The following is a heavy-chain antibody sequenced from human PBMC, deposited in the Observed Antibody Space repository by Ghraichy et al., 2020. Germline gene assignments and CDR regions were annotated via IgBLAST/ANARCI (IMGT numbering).Heavy chain of an antibody. Sequence: SETLSLTCAVSGYSISSGYYWGWIRQPPGKGLEWIGSIYHSGSTYYNPSLKSRVTISVDTSKNQFSLKLSSVTAADTAVYYCARDGWSGSYLGPFDYWGQGTLVTVSS. CDR3: ARDGWSGSYLGPFDY. D-gene: IGHD1-26*01. J-gene: IGHJ4*02. V-gene: IGHV4-38-2*02. CDR2: IYHSGST. CDR1: GYSISSGYY.